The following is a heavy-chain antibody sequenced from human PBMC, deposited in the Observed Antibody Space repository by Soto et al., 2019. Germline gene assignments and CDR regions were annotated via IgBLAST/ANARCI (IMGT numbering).Heavy chain of an antibody. V-gene: IGHV4-34*02. CDR1: GGSFSGYY. Sequence: QVQLQQWGAGLLKPSETLSLTCAVYGGSFSGYYWTWIRQAPGKGLEWIGEINPRGGTYYTSSLKGRVIISGDTSKNQSSLILSSVTAADTAVYYWARDRQYYHFWGGYENEGPYGMDVWGQGTAVTVSS. J-gene: IGHJ6*02. D-gene: IGHD3-3*02. CDR3: ARDRQYYHFWGGYENEGPYGMDV. CDR2: INPRGGT.